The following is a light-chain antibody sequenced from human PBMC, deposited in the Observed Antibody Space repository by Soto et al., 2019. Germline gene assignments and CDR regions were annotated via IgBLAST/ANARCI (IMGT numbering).Light chain of an antibody. CDR3: MQATQFPHT. Sequence: EIVMTQTPLSSPVTLGQPASISCRSSQSLLDSDGETYLCWLQQRPGQPPRLLIYKTSSRFSGVPDRFSGSGAGTDFTLKISRVEVEDVGVYYCMQATQFPHTFGQGTKLEI. J-gene: IGKJ2*01. CDR1: QSLLDSDGETY. V-gene: IGKV2-24*01. CDR2: KTS.